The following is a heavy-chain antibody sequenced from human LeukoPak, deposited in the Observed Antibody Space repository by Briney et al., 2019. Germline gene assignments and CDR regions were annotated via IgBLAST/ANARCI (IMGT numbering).Heavy chain of an antibody. CDR1: GGSINSDNYY. Sequence: MASETLSLTCTVSGGSINSDNYYWSWLRQPPGKGLEWIGYIYYSGSTHYNPSLKSRIIMSVDTSKNQYSLRLSSVTAADTAVYYCASEGASVTYYFDYWGQGTLVTVSS. J-gene: IGHJ4*02. CDR2: IYYSGST. V-gene: IGHV4-30-4*01. CDR3: ASEGASVTYYFDY. D-gene: IGHD4-11*01.